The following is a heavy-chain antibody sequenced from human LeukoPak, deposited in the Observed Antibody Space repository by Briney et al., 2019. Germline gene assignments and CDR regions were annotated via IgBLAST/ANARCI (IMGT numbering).Heavy chain of an antibody. Sequence: GRSLRLSCAASGFTFSSYGMHWVRQAPGKGLEWVAVISYDGSNKYYADSVKGRFTISRDNSKNTLYLQMNSLRAEDTAVYYCAKDVYYGSGSYDTPFDYWGQGTPVTVSS. V-gene: IGHV3-30*18. D-gene: IGHD3-10*01. CDR2: ISYDGSNK. CDR1: GFTFSSYG. J-gene: IGHJ4*02. CDR3: AKDVYYGSGSYDTPFDY.